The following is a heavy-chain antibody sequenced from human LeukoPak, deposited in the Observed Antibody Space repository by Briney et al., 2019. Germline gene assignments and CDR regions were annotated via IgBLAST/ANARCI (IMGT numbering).Heavy chain of an antibody. CDR1: GYTLTELS. CDR2: INPSGGST. Sequence: GASVKVSCKVSGYTLTELSMHWVRQAPGQGLEWMGIINPSGGSTSYAQKFQGRVTMTRDMSTSTVYMELSSLRSEDTAVYYCARLSGSYIRGSVGYYYYYMDVWGKGTTVTVSS. V-gene: IGHV1-46*01. CDR3: ARLSGSYIRGSVGYYYYYMDV. D-gene: IGHD1-26*01. J-gene: IGHJ6*03.